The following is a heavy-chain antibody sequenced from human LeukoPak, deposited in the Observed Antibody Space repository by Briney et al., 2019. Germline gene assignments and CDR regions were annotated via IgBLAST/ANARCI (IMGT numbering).Heavy chain of an antibody. J-gene: IGHJ4*02. CDR2: IPYDGSNR. Sequence: GGSLRLSCAASGFTFSDYGIHWVRQAPGKGLEWVAVIPYDGSNRYYADSVKGRFTISRDNSKNTLYLQINSLRAEDTAVYYCAKVIESGYSYGYGVDYWGQGTLVTVSS. CDR1: GFTFSDYG. CDR3: AKVIESGYSYGYGVDY. D-gene: IGHD5-18*01. V-gene: IGHV3-30*18.